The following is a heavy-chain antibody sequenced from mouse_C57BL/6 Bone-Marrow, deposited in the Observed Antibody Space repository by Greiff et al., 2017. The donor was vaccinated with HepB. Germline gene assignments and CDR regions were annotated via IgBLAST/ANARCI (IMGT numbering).Heavy chain of an antibody. CDR2: IRLKSDNYAT. V-gene: IGHV6-3*01. J-gene: IGHJ4*01. D-gene: IGHD1-1*01. Sequence: EVQLVESGGGLVQPGGSMKLSCVASGFTFSNYWMNWVRQSPEKGLEWVAQIRLKSDNYATHYAESVKGRFTISRDDSKSSVYLQMNNLRAEDTGIYYCTGSVVATGYYAMDYWGQGTSVTVSS. CDR3: TGSVVATGYYAMDY. CDR1: GFTFSNYW.